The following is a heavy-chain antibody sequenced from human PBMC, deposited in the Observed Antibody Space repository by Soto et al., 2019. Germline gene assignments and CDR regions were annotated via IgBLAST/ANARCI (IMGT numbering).Heavy chain of an antibody. CDR1: GYRFTSYW. CDR3: ARQPWIQNWFDT. CDR2: IDPSDSYT. D-gene: IGHD5-18*01. J-gene: IGHJ5*02. Sequence: GASLKISCKGSGYRFTSYWISWVRQMPGKGLEWMGRIDPSDSYTNYSPSFQGHVTISADKSISTAYLQWSSLKASDTAMYYCARQPWIQNWFDTWGQGTLVTVAS. V-gene: IGHV5-10-1*01.